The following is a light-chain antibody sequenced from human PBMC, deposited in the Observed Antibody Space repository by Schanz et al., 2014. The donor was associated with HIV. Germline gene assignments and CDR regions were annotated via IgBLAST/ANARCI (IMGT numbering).Light chain of an antibody. CDR1: QGINNY. CDR3: QQLNSYPQS. CDR2: AAS. J-gene: IGKJ2*03. V-gene: IGKV1-17*03. Sequence: DIQMTQSPSTLSASVGDRVTITCRASQGINNYLAWFQQKPGKVPQRLIYAASSLQSGVPSRFSGSGSGTEFTLTISSLQPEDFATYYCQQLNSYPQSFGQGTKLEIK.